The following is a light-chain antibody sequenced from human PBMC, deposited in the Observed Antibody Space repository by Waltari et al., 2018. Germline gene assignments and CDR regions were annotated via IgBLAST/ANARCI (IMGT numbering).Light chain of an antibody. J-gene: IGLJ2*01. CDR2: EAT. V-gene: IGLV2-23*01. Sequence: QSVLTQPASVSGSPGQSITISCTGTRSDIGAYNFVSWFQQLPGQAPRLLIPEATTRPSGVSYRFSGSKSGNTASLSITDLQAEDEADYYCCSYVGGSRVLFGGGTKLTV. CDR3: CSYVGGSRVL. CDR1: RSDIGAYNF.